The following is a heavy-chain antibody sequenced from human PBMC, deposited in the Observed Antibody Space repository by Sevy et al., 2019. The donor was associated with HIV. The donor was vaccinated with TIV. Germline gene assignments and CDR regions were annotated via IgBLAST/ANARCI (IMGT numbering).Heavy chain of an antibody. D-gene: IGHD3-10*01. CDR3: AKDQLWFGEAFDY. CDR2: ISGSGGST. J-gene: IGHJ4*02. CDR1: GFTFSSYA. Sequence: GGSLRLSCAASGFTFSSYAMSWVRQAPGEGLEWVSAISGSGGSTYYADSVKGRLTISRDNSKNTLYLQMNSLSAEDTPVYYCAKDQLWFGEAFDYWGQGTLVTVSS. V-gene: IGHV3-23*01.